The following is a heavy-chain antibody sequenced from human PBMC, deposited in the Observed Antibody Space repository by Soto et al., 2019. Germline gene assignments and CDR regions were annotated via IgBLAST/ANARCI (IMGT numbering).Heavy chain of an antibody. D-gene: IGHD2-21*02. V-gene: IGHV3-72*01. CDR1: GFTVSGHY. Sequence: EVQLVESGGGLVQPGGSLRLSCEGSGFTVSGHYMDWVRQAPGKGLEWLGRIRNKPNGHTTAYAASVKGRFTISRDDSKNLVYLQMNSLKSEDTALYCCSTTVITAPLFEYWGQGTLLAVSS. J-gene: IGHJ4*02. CDR2: IRNKPNGHTT. CDR3: STTVITAPLFEY.